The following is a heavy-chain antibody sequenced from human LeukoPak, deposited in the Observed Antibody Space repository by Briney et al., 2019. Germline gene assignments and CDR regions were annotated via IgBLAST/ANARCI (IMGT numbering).Heavy chain of an antibody. V-gene: IGHV4-4*02. CDR2: IYHSGST. J-gene: IGHJ4*02. D-gene: IGHD6-19*01. Sequence: SETLSLTCAVSGGSISSRNWWSWVRQPPGKGLEWIGEIYHSGSTNYNPSLKSRVTISVDKSKNQFSLKLSSVTAADTAVYYCARYDVGWYYFDYWGQGTLVTVSS. CDR3: ARYDVGWYYFDY. CDR1: GGSISSRNW.